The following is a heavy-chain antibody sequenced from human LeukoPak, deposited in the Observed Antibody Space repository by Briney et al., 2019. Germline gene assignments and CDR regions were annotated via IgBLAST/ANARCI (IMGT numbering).Heavy chain of an antibody. CDR2: LNPDGSDT. Sequence: GGSLRLSCTASGFTFSNYWFHWVRQAPGKGLVWVSRLNPDGSDTTYADSVKGRFTISRDNAKNSLYLQMNSLRAEDTALYYCAKSAGSSAPYWGQGTLVTVSS. V-gene: IGHV3-74*03. D-gene: IGHD6-13*01. J-gene: IGHJ4*02. CDR3: AKSAGSSAPY. CDR1: GFTFSNYW.